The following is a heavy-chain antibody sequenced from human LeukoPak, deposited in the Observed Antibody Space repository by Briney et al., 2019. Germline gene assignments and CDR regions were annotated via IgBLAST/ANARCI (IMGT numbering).Heavy chain of an antibody. V-gene: IGHV1-2*02. J-gene: IGHJ4*02. CDR3: ARGDSSGWYDY. Sequence: ASVKVSCKASGYTFTGYYIHWVRQAPGQGLEWMGWINTNSGGTNYAQKFQGRVTMTRDTSISTAYMELSRLRSDDTAMYYCARGDSSGWYDYWGQGTLVTVSS. CDR2: INTNSGGT. D-gene: IGHD6-19*01. CDR1: GYTFTGYY.